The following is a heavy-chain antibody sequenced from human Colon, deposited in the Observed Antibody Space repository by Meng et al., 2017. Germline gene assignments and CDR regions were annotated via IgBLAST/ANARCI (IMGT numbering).Heavy chain of an antibody. CDR3: ARGCYYGYRSGWIGDRFDP. CDR1: GFSFNSYG. J-gene: IGHJ5*02. D-gene: IGHD6-19*01. CDR2: IWYDGSDE. V-gene: IGHV3-33*01. Sequence: VEVGESGGGVVQPGRSLRLSCAASGFSFNSYGMHWVRQAPGKGLEWVAVIWYDGSDENYGDPVKGRFTISRDNSKNTVYLQMNSLRGEDTAVYYCARGCYYGYRSGWIGDRFDPWGQGTLVTVSS.